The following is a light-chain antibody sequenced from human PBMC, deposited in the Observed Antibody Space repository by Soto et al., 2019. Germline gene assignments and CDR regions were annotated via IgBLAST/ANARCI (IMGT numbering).Light chain of an antibody. CDR2: GAS. J-gene: IGKJ2*01. V-gene: IGKV3-15*01. CDR1: QSVSSN. CDR3: QPYNSWPPYT. Sequence: EIVMTQSPATLSVSPGERATLSCRASQSVSSNLAWYQQKPGQAPRLLIYGASTRATGIPARFSGSGSGTECTLTISSLQSEDFAVYYCQPYNSWPPYTFGQGTKLEIK.